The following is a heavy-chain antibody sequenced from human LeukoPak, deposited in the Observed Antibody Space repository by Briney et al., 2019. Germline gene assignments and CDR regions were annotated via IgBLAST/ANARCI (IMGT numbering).Heavy chain of an antibody. CDR2: IYSSGST. J-gene: IGHJ4*02. V-gene: IGHV4-4*07. Sequence: PSETLSLTCTVSGGSISDYYRSWIRQPAGKGLGYLGRIYSSGSTDYNPSLKSRVTMSVDTSKNQISLKVKSVTAADTAVYYCARITATAMVNAFDYWGQGMLVTVSS. D-gene: IGHD5-18*01. CDR3: ARITATAMVNAFDY. CDR1: GGSISDYY.